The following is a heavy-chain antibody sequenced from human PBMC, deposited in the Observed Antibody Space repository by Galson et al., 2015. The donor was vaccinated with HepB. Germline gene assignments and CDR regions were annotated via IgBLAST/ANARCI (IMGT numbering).Heavy chain of an antibody. D-gene: IGHD3-16*02. J-gene: IGHJ4*02. CDR1: GGSISRSNFY. CDR2: IYYSGST. Sequence: ETLSLNCTVSGGSISRSNFYWGWIRQPPGKGLEWIGSIYYSGSTYYNPSLKSRVTITVDTSKKQFSLRLTSVTAADTAVYYCARLPMITFGGFIVENGFDYWVQGTLVTVSS. CDR3: ARLPMITFGGFIVENGFDY. V-gene: IGHV4-39*01.